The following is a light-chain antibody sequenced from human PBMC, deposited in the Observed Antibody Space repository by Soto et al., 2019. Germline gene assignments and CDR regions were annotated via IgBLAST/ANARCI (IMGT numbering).Light chain of an antibody. J-gene: IGLJ1*01. CDR2: DVN. CDR1: SSDVGGYNY. Sequence: QSALTQPRSVSGSPGQSVTISCTGTSSDVGGYNYVSWYQQHPDKAPKLMIYDVNKRPSGVPDRFSGSKSGNTASLTISGLQAEDEADYYCCSYAGSYTSYVFGTGTKVTVL. V-gene: IGLV2-11*01. CDR3: CSYAGSYTSYV.